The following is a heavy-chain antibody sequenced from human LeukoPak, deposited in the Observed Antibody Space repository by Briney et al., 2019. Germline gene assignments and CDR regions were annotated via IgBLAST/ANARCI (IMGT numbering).Heavy chain of an antibody. Sequence: SVKVSCKASGGTFSSYAISWVRQAPGQGLEWMGGIIPTFGTANYAQKFQGRVTITADESTSTAYMELSSLRSEDTAVYYCARVTLTLHAFDIWGQGTMVTVSS. CDR3: ARVTLTLHAFDI. D-gene: IGHD1-14*01. CDR1: GGTFSSYA. J-gene: IGHJ3*02. V-gene: IGHV1-69*13. CDR2: IIPTFGTA.